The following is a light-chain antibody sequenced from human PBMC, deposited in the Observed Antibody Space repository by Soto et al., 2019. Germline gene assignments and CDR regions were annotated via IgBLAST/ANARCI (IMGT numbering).Light chain of an antibody. CDR3: QLYDNSPPRLT. J-gene: IGKJ3*01. Sequence: EIVLTQSPGTLSLSPGERATLSCRASQSVGSDLAWYQQKPGQAPRLLIYDASNRATGIPARYSGSGSGTDFTLTIIILEPEDFAVYYCQLYDNSPPRLTFGPGTKVDIK. CDR2: DAS. CDR1: QSVGSD. V-gene: IGKV3-20*01.